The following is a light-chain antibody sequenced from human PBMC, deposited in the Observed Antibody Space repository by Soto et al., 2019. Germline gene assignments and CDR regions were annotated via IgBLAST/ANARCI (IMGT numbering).Light chain of an antibody. J-gene: IGLJ1*01. CDR1: SSDVGRYTY. Sequence: QSVLTQPASVSGSPGQSITISCAGTSSDVGRYTYVSWYQQHPGKAPKLIIYDVYNRPSGVSNRFSGSKSGNTASLTISGLQAEDEADYYCTSYTRTSTTYVFGGGTKVTVL. CDR3: TSYTRTSTTYV. V-gene: IGLV2-14*01. CDR2: DVY.